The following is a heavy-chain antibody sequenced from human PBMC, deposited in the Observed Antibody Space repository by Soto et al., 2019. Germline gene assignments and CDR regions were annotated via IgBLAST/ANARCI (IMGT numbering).Heavy chain of an antibody. D-gene: IGHD6-13*01. CDR3: ARGHSSSLNY. V-gene: IGHV4-34*01. J-gene: IGHJ4*02. CDR1: GGSFSGYY. Sequence: QVQLQQWGAGLLKPSETLSLTCAVYGGSFSGYYWSWIRQPPGKGLEWIGEINHNGSTNYNPSLKSRVTISVDTSKNQFSLKLSSVTAADTAVYYWARGHSSSLNYWGQGTLVTVSS. CDR2: INHNGST.